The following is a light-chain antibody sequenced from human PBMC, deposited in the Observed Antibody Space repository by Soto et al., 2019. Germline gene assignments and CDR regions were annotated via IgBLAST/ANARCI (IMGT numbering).Light chain of an antibody. J-gene: IGLJ1*01. CDR2: EVS. CDR1: SSDVGGYNY. Sequence: QSVLTQPASVSGSPGQSITISCTGASSDVGGYNYVSWYLQHPGKAPKLMFYEVSNRPSGVSNRFSGSKSGNTASMTISGLQAEDEADYYCSSYTSSSTHYVFGTGTKVTVL. CDR3: SSYTSSSTHYV. V-gene: IGLV2-14*01.